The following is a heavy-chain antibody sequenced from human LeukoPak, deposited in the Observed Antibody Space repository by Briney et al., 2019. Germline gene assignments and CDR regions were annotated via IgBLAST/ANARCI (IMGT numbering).Heavy chain of an antibody. Sequence: SQTLSLTCAISGDSVSSNSADWNWIRQSPSRGLEWLGRTYYGSRWYNDYAVSVKSRITINPDTSKNQFSLQLNSVTPEDTAVYYCARVPAYSSSWYYFDYWGQGTLVTVSS. CDR3: ARVPAYSSSWYYFDY. CDR2: TYYGSRWYN. D-gene: IGHD6-13*01. V-gene: IGHV6-1*01. CDR1: GDSVSSNSAD. J-gene: IGHJ4*02.